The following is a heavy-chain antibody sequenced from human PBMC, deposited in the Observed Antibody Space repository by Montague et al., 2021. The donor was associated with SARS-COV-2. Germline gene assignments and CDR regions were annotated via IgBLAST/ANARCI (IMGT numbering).Heavy chain of an antibody. J-gene: IGHJ3*02. D-gene: IGHD6-19*01. CDR1: GGTGSSGRYY. Sequence: SETLSLTCTVSGGTGSSGRYYWGWIRQSPGKGLEWIASLYFGGSRYYNPSLKSRVSISVDTSYFPLRLTSVTAADAAVYYCATNVGRRLSGWAAAFDIW. CDR2: LYFGGSR. CDR3: ATNVGRRLSGWAAAFDI. V-gene: IGHV4-39*02.